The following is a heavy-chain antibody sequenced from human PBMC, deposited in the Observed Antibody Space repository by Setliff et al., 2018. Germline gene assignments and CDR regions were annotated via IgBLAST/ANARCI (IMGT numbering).Heavy chain of an antibody. CDR1: GGAVRGDY. CDR2: INYNGST. Sequence: KPSETLSLTCSVSGGAVRGDYWTWIRQPPGKGLEYIGYINYNGSTNYNPSLKSRVTISGDTSKNQVSLRLSSVTAADTAVYYCATRKSSGRLYYMEVWGKGTTVTVSS. CDR3: ATRKSSGRLYYMEV. J-gene: IGHJ6*03. V-gene: IGHV4-59*02. D-gene: IGHD1-26*01.